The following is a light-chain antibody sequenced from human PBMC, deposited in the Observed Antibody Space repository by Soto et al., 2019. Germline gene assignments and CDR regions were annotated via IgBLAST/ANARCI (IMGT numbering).Light chain of an antibody. Sequence: EIVLTQSPATLSLSPGERATLSCRASQSISSYLGWYQQKPGQAPRILIYDASNRAAGIPARFSGSGSGTDFTLTISSLEPEDFAVYYCQQRSNWPLTFGGGTKVELK. CDR1: QSISSY. CDR2: DAS. J-gene: IGKJ4*01. V-gene: IGKV3-11*01. CDR3: QQRSNWPLT.